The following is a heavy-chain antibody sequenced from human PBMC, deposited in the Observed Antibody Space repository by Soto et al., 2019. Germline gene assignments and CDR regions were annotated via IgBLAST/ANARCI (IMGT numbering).Heavy chain of an antibody. CDR3: AKGVPGIAVARPGYFPH. CDR1: GFTFSSYA. CDR2: ISGSGDSI. D-gene: IGHD6-19*01. V-gene: IGHV3-23*01. Sequence: PGGSLRLSCAASGFTFSSYAMSWVRQAPGKGLEWVSGISGSGDSIYYADSVKGRFTISRDNSKNTLYLQMNSLRAEDTAVYYCAKGVPGIAVARPGYFPHWGQGALVTVYS. J-gene: IGHJ1*01.